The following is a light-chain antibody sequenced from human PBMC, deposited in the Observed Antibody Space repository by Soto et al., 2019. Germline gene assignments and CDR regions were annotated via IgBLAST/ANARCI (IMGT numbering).Light chain of an antibody. J-gene: IGKJ2*01. Sequence: DIQMTQSPSSVSASVGDTVTITCRASQDIKVYLNWYQQKPGEVPKLLIYSASSLHSGVPSRFTGSGSETDFTLTIRSLQPEDFATYYCQHGYVAPYNFGQGTKVE. CDR1: QDIKVY. CDR3: QHGYVAPYN. V-gene: IGKV1-39*01. CDR2: SAS.